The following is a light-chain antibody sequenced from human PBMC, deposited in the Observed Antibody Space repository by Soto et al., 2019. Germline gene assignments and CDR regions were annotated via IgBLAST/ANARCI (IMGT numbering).Light chain of an antibody. CDR2: EVS. CDR3: SSYTSSSTNYV. CDR1: SSDVGGYNY. V-gene: IGLV2-14*01. Sequence: QSALTQPASVSGSPGQSITISCTGTSSDVGGYNYVSWYQQHPGKAPKLMIYEVSNRPSGVSNRFSCSKSGNTASLTISGLQAEDEADYDCSSYTSSSTNYVFGTGTKVTVL. J-gene: IGLJ1*01.